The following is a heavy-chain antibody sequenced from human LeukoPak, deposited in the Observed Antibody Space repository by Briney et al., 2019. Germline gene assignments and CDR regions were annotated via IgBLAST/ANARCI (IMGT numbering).Heavy chain of an antibody. D-gene: IGHD6-19*01. J-gene: IGHJ5*02. CDR3: ARGQARLAWFDP. V-gene: IGHV4-38-2*02. CDR1: GYSISSGYY. Sequence: SETLSLTCTVSGYSISSGYYWGWIRQPPGKGLEWIGSMYHSGSTYYKPSLKSRVTISLDTSKNQFSLKLRSATAADTAVYYCARGQARLAWFDPWGQGTLVTVSS. CDR2: MYHSGST.